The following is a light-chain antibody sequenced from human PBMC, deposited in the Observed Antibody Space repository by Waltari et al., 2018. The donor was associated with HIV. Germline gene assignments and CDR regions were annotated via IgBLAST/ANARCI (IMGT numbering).Light chain of an antibody. CDR2: AAS. Sequence: DIQMTQSPSSVSASVGERVTITCRASQGIRSWLAWYQQKPGKAPNLLIYAASSLQSGVPSRFSGSGSGTDFTLTISSLQPEDFATYYCQQGNSYPHSFGQGTKLEIK. V-gene: IGKV1-12*01. CDR1: QGIRSW. CDR3: QQGNSYPHS. J-gene: IGKJ2*03.